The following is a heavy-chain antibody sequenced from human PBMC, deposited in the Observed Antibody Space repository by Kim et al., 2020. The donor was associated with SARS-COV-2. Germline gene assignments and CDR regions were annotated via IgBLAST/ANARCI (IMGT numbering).Heavy chain of an antibody. CDR3: ARGHYYDSSGYGY. V-gene: IGHV4-39*07. J-gene: IGHJ4*02. D-gene: IGHD3-22*01. Sequence: YNPSLKSRVTISVDTSKNQFSLKLSSVTAADTAVYYCARGHYYDSSGYGYWGQGTLVTVSS.